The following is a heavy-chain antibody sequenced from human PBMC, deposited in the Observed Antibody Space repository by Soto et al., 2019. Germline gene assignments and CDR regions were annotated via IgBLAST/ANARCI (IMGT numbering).Heavy chain of an antibody. CDR1: GGSISSGGYY. J-gene: IGHJ4*02. D-gene: IGHD6-13*01. CDR3: ARVYSSSWYRQYFDY. CDR2: IYYSGST. V-gene: IGHV4-31*03. Sequence: PSETLSLTCTVSGGSISSGGYYWSWIRQHPGKGLEWIGYIYYSGSTYYNPSLKSRVTISVDTSKNQFSLKMSSETAADTAVYYCARVYSSSWYRQYFDYWGQGTLVTVSS.